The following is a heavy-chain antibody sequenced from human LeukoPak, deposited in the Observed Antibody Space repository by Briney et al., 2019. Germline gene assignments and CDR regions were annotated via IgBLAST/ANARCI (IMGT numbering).Heavy chain of an antibody. V-gene: IGHV4-34*01. CDR1: GGTFSRYY. J-gene: IGHJ4*03. Sequence: PSETLTLTCAVSGGTFSRYYWSWIRQSPGKGLEWIAEIDNRGDTNYNPSVKSRVTISVDTSKNQFSLKVRSLSAPDTAVYYCARGATISETGYFDFWGQGTLVTVSS. CDR3: ARGATISETGYFDF. D-gene: IGHD5-24*01. CDR2: IDNRGDT.